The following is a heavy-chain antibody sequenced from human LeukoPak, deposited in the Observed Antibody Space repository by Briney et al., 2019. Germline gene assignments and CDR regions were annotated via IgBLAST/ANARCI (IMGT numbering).Heavy chain of an antibody. Sequence: GGSLRLSCAASGFTFSSYSMNWVRQAPGKGLEWVSYISSSSSTIYYADSVKGRFTISRDNSKNTLYLQMNSLRAEDTAVYYCAKGPGWELSDWFDPWGQGTLVTVSS. CDR3: AKGPGWELSDWFDP. D-gene: IGHD1-26*01. V-gene: IGHV3-48*01. J-gene: IGHJ5*02. CDR1: GFTFSSYS. CDR2: ISSSSSTI.